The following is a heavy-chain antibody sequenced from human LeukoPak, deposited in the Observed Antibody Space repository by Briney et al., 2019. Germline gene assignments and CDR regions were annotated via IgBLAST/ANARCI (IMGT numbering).Heavy chain of an antibody. CDR1: GYTFTGYY. Sequence: GASVKVSCKASGYTFTGYYMHWVRQAPGQGLEWMRWINPNSGGTNYAQKFQGRVTMTRDTSISTAYMELSRLRSDDTAVYYCARAFRRRDIVVVPASDWGQGTLVTVSS. CDR2: INPNSGGT. CDR3: ARAFRRRDIVVVPASD. D-gene: IGHD2-2*01. V-gene: IGHV1-2*02. J-gene: IGHJ4*02.